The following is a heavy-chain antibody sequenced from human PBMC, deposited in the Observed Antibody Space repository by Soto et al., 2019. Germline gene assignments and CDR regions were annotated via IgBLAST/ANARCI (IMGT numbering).Heavy chain of an antibody. D-gene: IGHD3-10*01. Sequence: QVQLVQSGAEVKKPGSSVKVSCSASAGTFDSYTISWVRQVPGQGLEWMGRIIPMLRMANFAQNFQGRVTMNADESTSTVYMVLSSLRSEDTAIYFCATNYGSGSTHFDHWGQGTPVTVTS. V-gene: IGHV1-69*02. CDR3: ATNYGSGSTHFDH. CDR1: AGTFDSYT. J-gene: IGHJ4*02. CDR2: IIPMLRMA.